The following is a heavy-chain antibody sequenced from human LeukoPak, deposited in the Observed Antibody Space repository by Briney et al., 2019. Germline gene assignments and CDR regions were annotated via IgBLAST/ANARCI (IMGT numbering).Heavy chain of an antibody. Sequence: GGSLRLSCAASGFTFSNYVASWVRQAPGKGLEWVSAISGSGGITYYADSVKGRFTISRDNSKNTVYLQMNSLRAEDTAVYSCAKVPAAGHYWGQGTLVTVSS. CDR1: GFTFSNYV. D-gene: IGHD6-13*01. J-gene: IGHJ4*02. CDR2: ISGSGGIT. CDR3: AKVPAAGHY. V-gene: IGHV3-23*01.